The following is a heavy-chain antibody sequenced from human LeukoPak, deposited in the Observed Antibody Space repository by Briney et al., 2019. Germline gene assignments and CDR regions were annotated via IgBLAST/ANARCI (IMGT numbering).Heavy chain of an antibody. J-gene: IGHJ4*02. CDR3: AKGSSGSFWVFDY. Sequence: PGGSLRLSCAASGFTFSSYAMSWVRQAPGKGVEWVSTISGSGGRTFYADSVKGRSTISRDNSKNTLSLQMNSLRAEDTAVYYCAKGSSGSFWVFDYWGQGTLVTVSS. V-gene: IGHV3-23*01. CDR1: GFTFSSYA. D-gene: IGHD1-26*01. CDR2: ISGSGGRT.